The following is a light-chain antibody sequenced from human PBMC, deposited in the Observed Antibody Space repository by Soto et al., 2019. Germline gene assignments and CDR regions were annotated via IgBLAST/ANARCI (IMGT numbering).Light chain of an antibody. CDR1: QSISSY. CDR2: ATS. J-gene: IGKJ2*01. Sequence: DIQMTQSPSSLSASVGDRVTITCRASQSISSYLNWYQQKPGKAPKLLIYATSSLQSGVPSRFSGSGSGTDFTLTISSLQPEDFATYSCQQTYSTLRTFGPGTKLEIK. V-gene: IGKV1-39*01. CDR3: QQTYSTLRT.